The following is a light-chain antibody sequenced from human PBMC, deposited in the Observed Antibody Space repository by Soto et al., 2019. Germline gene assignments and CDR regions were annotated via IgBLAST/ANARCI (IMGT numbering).Light chain of an antibody. Sequence: EIVLTQSPATLSLSPGERATLFCRASQSISSDLAWYQQRPGQAPRLHIQDASARAADVPASFSGCGSETEFTLTSLDPEYFAVSEYQLHDNTTPAHTFGPGTKVDIK. J-gene: IGKJ3*01. CDR2: DAS. CDR1: QSISSD. CDR3: QLHDNTTPAHT. V-gene: IGKV3-15*01.